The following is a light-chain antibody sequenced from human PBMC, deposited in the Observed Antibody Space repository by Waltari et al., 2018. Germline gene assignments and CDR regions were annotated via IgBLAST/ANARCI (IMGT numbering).Light chain of an antibody. CDR3: NSFTSSSTWV. V-gene: IGLV2-14*01. J-gene: IGLJ3*02. CDR1: SNDVGGYNY. Sequence: QSALTQPASVSGSPGPSITISCTGTSNDVGGYNYVSWYQQHPGKAPKLMIFDVNDRPSGVSNRFSGSKSGNTASLTISGLQAEDEADYYCNSFTSSSTWVFGGGTKLTVL. CDR2: DVN.